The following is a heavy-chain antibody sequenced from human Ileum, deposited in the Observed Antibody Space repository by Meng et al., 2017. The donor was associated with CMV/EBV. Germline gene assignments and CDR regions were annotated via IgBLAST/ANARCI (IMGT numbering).Heavy chain of an antibody. CDR1: GIPLSNYW. CDR3: VRDLSGPDY. CDR2: LDTDGTTT. V-gene: IGHV3-74*01. J-gene: IGHJ4*02. Sequence: GGSLRLSCAASGIPLSNYWMNWVRQAPGTGLVWVSRLDTDGTTTNYADFVMGRFTISRDNTKNTLYLQMNSLRAEDTAVYYCVRDLSGPDYWGQGTLVTVSS.